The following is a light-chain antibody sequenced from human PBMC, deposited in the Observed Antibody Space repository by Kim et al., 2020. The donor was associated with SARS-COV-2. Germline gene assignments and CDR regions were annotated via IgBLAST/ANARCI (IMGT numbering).Light chain of an antibody. CDR3: AAWDDSLNGYV. Sequence: ELTQPPSASGTPGQRVTISCSGSSSNIGSNSVNWYQQLPGTAPKLLIYSNNQRPAGVPDRFSGSKSGTSASLAISGLQSEDEADYYCAAWDDSLNGYVFGTGTKVTVL. V-gene: IGLV1-44*01. CDR1: SSNIGSNS. J-gene: IGLJ1*01. CDR2: SNN.